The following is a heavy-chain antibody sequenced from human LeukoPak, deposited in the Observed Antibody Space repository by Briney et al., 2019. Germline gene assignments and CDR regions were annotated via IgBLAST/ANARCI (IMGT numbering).Heavy chain of an antibody. Sequence: GSLRLPCAASGFTFSSYWMSWIRQPPGKGLEWIGSIYYSGSTYYNPSLKSRVTISVDTSRNHFSLKLSSVTAADTAVYYRASPNVDTTQYWGQGTLVTVSS. J-gene: IGHJ4*02. D-gene: IGHD5-18*01. CDR2: IYYSGST. V-gene: IGHV4-39*02. CDR3: ASPNVDTTQY. CDR1: GFTFSSYW.